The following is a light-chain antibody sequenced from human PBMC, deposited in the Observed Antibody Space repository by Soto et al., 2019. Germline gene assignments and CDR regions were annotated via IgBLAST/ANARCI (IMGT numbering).Light chain of an antibody. J-gene: IGLJ3*02. V-gene: IGLV1-44*01. CDR2: NNN. Sequence: QSVLTQPRSASGTPGQRVTISWSGSSSNIGSNTVDWYQQLPGTAPKLLISNNNQRPSGVPDRFSGSKSGTSASLAISGLHSEDEATYYCAAWDDSLNGRVFGGGTKLTAL. CDR3: AAWDDSLNGRV. CDR1: SSNIGSNT.